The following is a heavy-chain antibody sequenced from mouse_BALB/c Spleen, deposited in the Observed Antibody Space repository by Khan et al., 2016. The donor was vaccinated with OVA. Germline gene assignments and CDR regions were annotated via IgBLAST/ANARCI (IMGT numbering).Heavy chain of an antibody. D-gene: IGHD1-1*01. CDR3: ARIYGGDFDY. V-gene: IGHV3-2*02. CDR2: ISYSGTT. J-gene: IGHJ2*01. Sequence: EVQLQESGPGLVKPSQSLSLTCTVTGYSITSDYAWNWIRQFPGNKLEWMGYISYSGTTKYNPSLKRRISITRDTSENQFFLQLNSVTIEDTATYYCARIYGGDFDYGGQGTTLTVSA. CDR1: GYSITSDYA.